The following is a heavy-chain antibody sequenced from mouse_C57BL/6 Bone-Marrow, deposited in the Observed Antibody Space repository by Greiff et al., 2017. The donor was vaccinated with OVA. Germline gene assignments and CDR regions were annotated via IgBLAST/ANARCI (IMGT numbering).Heavy chain of an antibody. CDR3: TTNSNYGGLFDY. D-gene: IGHD2-5*01. Sequence: EVQLQESGAELVRPGASVKLSCTASGFNIKDDYMHWVKQRPEQGLEWIGWIDPENGDTEYASKFQGKATITADTSSNTAYLQLSSLTSEDTAVYYCTTNSNYGGLFDYWGQGTTLTGSS. CDR1: GFNIKDDY. J-gene: IGHJ2*01. CDR2: IDPENGDT. V-gene: IGHV14-4*01.